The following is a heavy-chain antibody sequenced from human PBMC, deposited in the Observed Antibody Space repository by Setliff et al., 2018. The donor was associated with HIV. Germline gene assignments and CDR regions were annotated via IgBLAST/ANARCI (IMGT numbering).Heavy chain of an antibody. CDR3: AREIVSTITAYDI. D-gene: IGHD5-12*01. CDR1: GYTFTGNY. J-gene: IGHJ3*02. V-gene: IGHV1-2*02. Sequence: ASVKVSCKASGYTFTGNYIHWVRQAPGQGLEWMGWINPNSGGTNYEQKFQGRVTMTRDTSISTAYMELSRLRSDDTAVYYCAREIVSTITAYDIWGQGTMVTVSS. CDR2: INPNSGGT.